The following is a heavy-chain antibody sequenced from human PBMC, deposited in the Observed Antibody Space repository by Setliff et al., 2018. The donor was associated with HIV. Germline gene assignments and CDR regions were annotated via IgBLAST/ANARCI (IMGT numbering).Heavy chain of an antibody. D-gene: IGHD3-22*01. J-gene: IGHJ3*01. CDR2: IIPIFGTG. Sequence: SVKVSCKASGDTFSNYAISWVRQAPGQGLEWMGSIIPIFGTGNYAQNFQGRVTITADGSTSTACMELTSLRSEDTAVYYCATDRHYYDSSDYPANPFDVWGQGTLVTVSS. CDR3: ATDRHYYDSSDYPANPFDV. CDR1: GDTFSNYA. V-gene: IGHV1-69*13.